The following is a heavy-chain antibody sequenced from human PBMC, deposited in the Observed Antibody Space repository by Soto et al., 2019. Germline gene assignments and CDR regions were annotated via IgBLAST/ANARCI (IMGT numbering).Heavy chain of an antibody. CDR1: GGSISSGGYY. J-gene: IGHJ4*02. D-gene: IGHD4-17*01. V-gene: IGHV4-31*03. Sequence: QVQLQESGPGLVKPSQTLSLTCTVSGGSISSGGYYWSWIRQHPGKGLEWIGYIYYSGSTYYNPSLQSRVTISVDPSKNQFSLKLSSVTAADTAVSYCVRTTVEYYFDYWGQGTLVTVSS. CDR2: IYYSGST. CDR3: VRTTVEYYFDY.